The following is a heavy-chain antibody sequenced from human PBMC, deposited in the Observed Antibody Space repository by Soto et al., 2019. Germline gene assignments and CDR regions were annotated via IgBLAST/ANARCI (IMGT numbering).Heavy chain of an antibody. D-gene: IGHD3-22*01. CDR3: ARDPVCYSCTMIDGSFDY. Sequence: ASVKVSCKASGYTFTSYAMHWVRQAPGQRLEWMGWINAGNGNTKYSQKFQGRVTITRDTSASTAYMELSSLRSEDTAVYYCARDPVCYSCTMIDGSFDYRGQGTLVTVSS. CDR1: GYTFTSYA. CDR2: INAGNGNT. J-gene: IGHJ4*02. V-gene: IGHV1-3*01.